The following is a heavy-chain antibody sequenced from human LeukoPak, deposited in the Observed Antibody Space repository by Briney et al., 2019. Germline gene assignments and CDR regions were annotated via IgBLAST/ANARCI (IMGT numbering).Heavy chain of an antibody. D-gene: IGHD4-23*01. Sequence: TGGSLRLSCAASGFTFSSYAMSWVRQAPGKGLEWVSSISGSGGSTYYADSVRGRCTVSRDNSRNTLALQMNSLRAEDTAVYYCAGSPTVDAAFDIWGQGTMVTVSS. J-gene: IGHJ3*02. CDR2: ISGSGGST. CDR3: AGSPTVDAAFDI. CDR1: GFTFSSYA. V-gene: IGHV3-23*01.